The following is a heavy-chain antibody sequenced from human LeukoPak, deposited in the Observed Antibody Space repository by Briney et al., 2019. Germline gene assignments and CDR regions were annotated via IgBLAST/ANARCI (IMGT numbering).Heavy chain of an antibody. CDR1: GFTFSSYG. Sequence: GGPLRLSCAASGFTFSSYGMHWVRQAPGKGLEWVAVIWYDGSNKYYADSVKGRFTISRDNSKNTLYLQMNSPRAEDTAVYYCARDGRSGGSDYFDYWGQGTLVTVSS. CDR3: ARDGRSGGSDYFDY. J-gene: IGHJ4*02. CDR2: IWYDGSNK. D-gene: IGHD2-15*01. V-gene: IGHV3-33*01.